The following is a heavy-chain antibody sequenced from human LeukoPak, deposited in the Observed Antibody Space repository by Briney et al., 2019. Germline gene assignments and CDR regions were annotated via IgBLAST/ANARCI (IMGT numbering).Heavy chain of an antibody. V-gene: IGHV1-24*01. Sequence: GASVKVSCKVSGYTLTELSMHWVRQAPGKGLEWMGGFDPEDGETIYAQKFQGRVTMTEDTSTDTAYMELSSLKSEDTAVYYCATDPFPNDFPYSNAGSYWGQGTLVTVSS. CDR3: ATDPFPNDFPYSNAGSY. J-gene: IGHJ4*02. CDR2: FDPEDGET. CDR1: GYTLTELS. D-gene: IGHD4-11*01.